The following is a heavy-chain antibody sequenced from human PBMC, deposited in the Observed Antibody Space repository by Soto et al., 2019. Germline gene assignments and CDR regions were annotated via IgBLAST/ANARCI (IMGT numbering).Heavy chain of an antibody. J-gene: IGHJ3*02. D-gene: IGHD2-2*01. CDR2: MNPNSGNT. V-gene: IGHV1-8*01. CDR3: ATTLGYCSSTGCYAAFDI. CDR1: GYTFTSYD. Sequence: ASVKVSCKASGYTFTSYDINWVRQATGQGLEWMGWMNPNSGNTGYAQKFQGRVTMTRNTSISTAYMELSSLRSDDTAVYYCATTLGYCSSTGCYAAFDIWGQGTMVTVSS.